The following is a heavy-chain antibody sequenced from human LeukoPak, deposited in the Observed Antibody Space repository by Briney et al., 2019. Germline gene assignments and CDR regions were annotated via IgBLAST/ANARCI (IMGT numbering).Heavy chain of an antibody. CDR3: ARDLWPAASKYYYYYDMDV. CDR1: GGTFSSYA. CDR2: IIPMFGTA. D-gene: IGHD2-2*01. Sequence: SVKVSCKASGGTFSSYAISWVRQAPGQGLEWMGGIIPMFGTANYAQKFQGRVTITADESTSIAYMELSSLRSEDTAVYYCARDLWPAASKYYYYYDMDVWGQGTTVIVCS. V-gene: IGHV1-69*13. J-gene: IGHJ6*02.